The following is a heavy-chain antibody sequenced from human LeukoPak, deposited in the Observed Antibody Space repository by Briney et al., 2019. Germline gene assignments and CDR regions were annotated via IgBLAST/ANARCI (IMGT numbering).Heavy chain of an antibody. Sequence: PSETLSLTCTVYGGSFSGNYWSWIRQSPGKGLEWIGSIYYSGSTYYNPSLKSRVTISVDTSKNQFSLKLNSVTAADTAVYYCARKGDVVVVAGNWFDPWGQGSLVTVS. J-gene: IGHJ5*02. CDR3: ARKGDVVVVAGNWFDP. D-gene: IGHD2-15*01. CDR1: GGSFSGNY. CDR2: IYYSGST. V-gene: IGHV4-34*01.